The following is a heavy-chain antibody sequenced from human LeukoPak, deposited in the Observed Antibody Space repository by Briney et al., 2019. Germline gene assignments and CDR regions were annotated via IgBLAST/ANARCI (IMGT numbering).Heavy chain of an antibody. CDR3: ARDLAAAGSYNWFDP. Sequence: ASVKVSCKASGYTFTVYYMHWVRQAPGQGLEWMGIINPSGGSTSYAQKFQGRVTMTRDMSTSTVYMELSSLRSEDTAVYYCARDLAAAGSYNWFDPWGQGTLVTVSS. CDR2: INPSGGST. CDR1: GYTFTVYY. V-gene: IGHV1-46*01. D-gene: IGHD6-13*01. J-gene: IGHJ5*02.